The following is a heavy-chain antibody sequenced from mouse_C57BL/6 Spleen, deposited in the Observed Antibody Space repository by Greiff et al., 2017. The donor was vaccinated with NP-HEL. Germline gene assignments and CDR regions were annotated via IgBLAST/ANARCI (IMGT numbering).Heavy chain of an antibody. Sequence: QVQLKQPGAELVRPGSSVKLSCKASGYTFTSYWMHWVKQRPIQGLEWIGNIDPSDSETHYNQKFKDKATLTVDKSSSTAYMQLSSLTSEDSAVYYCARVGYGSSSMDYWGQGTSVTVSS. CDR2: IDPSDSET. V-gene: IGHV1-52*01. J-gene: IGHJ4*01. CDR3: ARVGYGSSSMDY. D-gene: IGHD1-1*01. CDR1: GYTFTSYW.